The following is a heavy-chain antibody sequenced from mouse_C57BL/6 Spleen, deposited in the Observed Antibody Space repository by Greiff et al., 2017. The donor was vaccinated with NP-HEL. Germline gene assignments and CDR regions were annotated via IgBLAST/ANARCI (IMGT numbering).Heavy chain of an antibody. Sequence: EVKLVESGGGLVKPGGSLKLSCAASGFTFSSYAMSWVRQTPEKRLEWVATISDGGSYTYYPDNVKGRFTISRDNAKNNLYLQMSHLKSEDTAMYYCARYHHDGYWDYWGQGTTLTVSS. J-gene: IGHJ2*01. D-gene: IGHD2-3*01. V-gene: IGHV5-4*03. CDR1: GFTFSSYA. CDR3: ARYHHDGYWDY. CDR2: ISDGGSYT.